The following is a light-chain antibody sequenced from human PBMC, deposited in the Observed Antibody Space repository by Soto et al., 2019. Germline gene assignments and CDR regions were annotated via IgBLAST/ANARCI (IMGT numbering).Light chain of an antibody. J-gene: IGLJ1*01. CDR3: QSYDSSLIIYV. CDR2: GNS. Sequence: QSVLTQPPSVSGAPGQRVTISCTGSSSNIGAGYDVHWYQQLPGTAPKLLIYGNSNRPSGVPDRFSGSKSGTSASLAITGLQSEDEADYYCQSYDSSLIIYVFGTGTKVTFL. V-gene: IGLV1-40*01. CDR1: SSNIGAGYD.